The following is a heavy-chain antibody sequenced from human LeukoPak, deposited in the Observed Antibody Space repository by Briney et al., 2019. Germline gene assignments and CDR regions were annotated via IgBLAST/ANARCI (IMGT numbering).Heavy chain of an antibody. CDR2: ISWNSGSI. Sequence: GGSLRLSCAASGFAFDDYAMHWVRQAPGKGLEWVSGISWNSGSIGYADSVKGRFTISRDNAKNSLYLQMNSLRAEDTALYYCAKISGAYDGYFDYWGQGTLVTVSS. V-gene: IGHV3-9*01. J-gene: IGHJ4*02. CDR3: AKISGAYDGYFDY. CDR1: GFAFDDYA. D-gene: IGHD5-12*01.